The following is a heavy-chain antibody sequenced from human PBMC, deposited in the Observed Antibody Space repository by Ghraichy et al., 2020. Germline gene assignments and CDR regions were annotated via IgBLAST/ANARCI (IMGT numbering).Heavy chain of an antibody. CDR2: INHSGST. J-gene: IGHJ5*02. CDR3: ARGRGVRHIVVVTATRNWFDP. CDR1: GGSFSGYY. Sequence: SETLSLTCAVYGGSFSGYYWSWIRQPPGKGLEWIGEINHSGSTNYNPSLKSRVTISVDTSKNQFSLKLSSVTAADTAVYYCARGRGVRHIVVVTATRNWFDPWGQGTLVPVSS. D-gene: IGHD2-21*02. V-gene: IGHV4-34*01.